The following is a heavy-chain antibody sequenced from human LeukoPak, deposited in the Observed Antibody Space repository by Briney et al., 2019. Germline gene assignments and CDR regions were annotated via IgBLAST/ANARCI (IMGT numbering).Heavy chain of an antibody. Sequence: PSETLSLTCTVSGDSVRSYYWSWIRQSPGKGLEWIGCIYYSGGSKYSPSLKSRVSVSVDTSQNQVSLTLTSVTAADTAVYYCASGGERGFSYGFATWGQGTLVTVSS. V-gene: IGHV4-59*02. CDR3: ASGGERGFSYGFAT. J-gene: IGHJ4*02. CDR2: IYYSGGS. CDR1: GDSVRSYY. D-gene: IGHD5-18*01.